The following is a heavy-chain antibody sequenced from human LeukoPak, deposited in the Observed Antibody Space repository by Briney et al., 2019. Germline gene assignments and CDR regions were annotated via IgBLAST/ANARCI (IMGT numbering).Heavy chain of an antibody. D-gene: IGHD1-26*01. CDR3: ARPSLNTGSYFDY. CDR2: IKQDGSEI. CDR1: GFSFSNYW. Sequence: GGSPRLSCEASGFSFSNYWMSWVRQAPGKGLEWVANIKQDGSEIYYVDSVRGRFTISRDNAKNSLYLQMNGLRAEDTAVYYCARPSLNTGSYFDYWGQGILVSVSS. J-gene: IGHJ4*02. V-gene: IGHV3-7*01.